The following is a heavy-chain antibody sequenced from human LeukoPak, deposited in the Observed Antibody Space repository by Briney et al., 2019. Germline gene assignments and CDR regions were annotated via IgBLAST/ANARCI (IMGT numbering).Heavy chain of an antibody. V-gene: IGHV4-59*12. Sequence: SETPSHTCSVSGGSITVYYWNWIRQSPAKGLEGIGSISYSGSTNYNPSLKSRVTISIDTSKNRFSLKVSSVIAADTATYYCARGGSRSYTSSTLDYWGQGTLVTVSS. J-gene: IGHJ4*02. D-gene: IGHD6-6*01. CDR1: GGSITVYY. CDR3: ARGGSRSYTSSTLDY. CDR2: ISYSGST.